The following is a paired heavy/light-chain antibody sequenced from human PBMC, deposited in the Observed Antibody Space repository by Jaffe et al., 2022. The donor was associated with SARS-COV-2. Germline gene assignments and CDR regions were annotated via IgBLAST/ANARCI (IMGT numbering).Heavy chain of an antibody. CDR1: GFTVSSNY. V-gene: IGHV3-53*01. CDR2: IYSGGST. CDR3: ARVVREDYDFWSGYANWFDP. J-gene: IGHJ5*02. Sequence: EVQLVESGGGLIQPGGSLRLSCAASGFTVSSNYMSWVRQAPGKGLEWVSVIYSGGSTYYADSVKGRFTISRDNSKNTLYLQMNSLRAEDTAVYYCARVVREDYDFWSGYANWFDPWGQGTLVTVSS. D-gene: IGHD3-3*01.
Light chain of an antibody. Sequence: EIVLTQSPGTLSLSPGERATLSCRASQSVSSSYLAWYQQKPGQAPRLLIYGASSRATGIPDRFSGSGSGTDFTLTISRLEPEDFAVYYCQQYGSSQGFTFGPGTKVDIK. CDR2: GAS. CDR1: QSVSSSY. V-gene: IGKV3-20*01. CDR3: QQYGSSQGFT. J-gene: IGKJ3*01.